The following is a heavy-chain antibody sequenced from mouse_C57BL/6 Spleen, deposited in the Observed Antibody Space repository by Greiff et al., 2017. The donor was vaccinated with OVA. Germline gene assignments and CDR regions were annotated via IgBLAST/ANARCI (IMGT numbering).Heavy chain of an antibody. J-gene: IGHJ3*01. V-gene: IGHV5-4*03. D-gene: IGHD2-3*01. CDR3: ARGGAYDGYYAAWFAY. Sequence: EVNVVESGGGLVKPGGSLKLSCAASGFTFSSYAMSWVRQTPEQRLEWVATISDGGSYTYYPDNVKGRFTISRDNAKNNQYLQMSHLKSEDTAMYYGARGGAYDGYYAAWFAYWGQGTLVTVSA. CDR1: GFTFSSYA. CDR2: ISDGGSYT.